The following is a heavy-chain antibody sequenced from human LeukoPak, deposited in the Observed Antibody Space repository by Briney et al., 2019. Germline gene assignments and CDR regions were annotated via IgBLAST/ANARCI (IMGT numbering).Heavy chain of an antibody. V-gene: IGHV1-46*02. CDR3: ARDSGNYHYDMDV. Sequence: GASVKVSCKTSGYSFNSHHVHWVRQAPGQGLEWMGINFFHDGTTSNTQKFPGRLTMTRDTSASTVYMELSSLRSEDTAVYYCARDSGNYHYDMDVWGQGTTVIVSS. CDR1: GYSFNSHH. J-gene: IGHJ6*02. CDR2: NFFHDGTT. D-gene: IGHD3-10*01.